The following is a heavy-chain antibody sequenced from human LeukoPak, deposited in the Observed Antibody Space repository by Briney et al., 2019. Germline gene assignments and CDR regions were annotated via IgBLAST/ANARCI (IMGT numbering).Heavy chain of an antibody. D-gene: IGHD2-15*01. J-gene: IGHJ4*02. V-gene: IGHV1-8*01. Sequence: ASVKLSCKASGYTFTSYDTNWGRQAPGQGLEWMGWRHPNSDSTSNAQNFQGRVTVTRTAAITTAYMELSSRSSAGAAVYYCERAGGYCGRISCPYYFDYWGQGSLVAVSS. CDR3: ERAGGYCGRISCPYYFDY. CDR2: RHPNSDST. CDR1: GYTFTSYD.